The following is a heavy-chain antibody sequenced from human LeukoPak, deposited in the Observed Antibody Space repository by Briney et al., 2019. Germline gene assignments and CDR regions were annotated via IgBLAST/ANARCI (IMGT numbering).Heavy chain of an antibody. CDR1: GGSISSYY. V-gene: IGHV4-59*01. D-gene: IGHD2-2*01. J-gene: IGHJ4*02. Sequence: SETLSLTCTVSGGSISSYYWSWIRQPPGKGLEWIGYIYNSGSTNYNPSLKSRVTISGDTSKNQFSLKLTSVTAADTAVYYCATEYCSSSTCRFEYWGQGTLVTVSS. CDR2: IYNSGST. CDR3: ATEYCSSSTCRFEY.